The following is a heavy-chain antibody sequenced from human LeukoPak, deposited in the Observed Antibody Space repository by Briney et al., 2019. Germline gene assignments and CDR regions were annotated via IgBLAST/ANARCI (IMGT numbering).Heavy chain of an antibody. CDR2: ISGSGGST. CDR1: GFTFSSYA. CDR3: ARAAYYDFWASYDY. Sequence: GGSLRLSCAASGFTFSSYAMSWVRQAPGKGLEWVSAISGSGGSTNYADSVKGRFTISRDNSKNTLYLQMNSLRAEDTAVYYCARAAYYDFWASYDYWGQGTLVTVSS. V-gene: IGHV3-23*01. J-gene: IGHJ4*02. D-gene: IGHD3-3*01.